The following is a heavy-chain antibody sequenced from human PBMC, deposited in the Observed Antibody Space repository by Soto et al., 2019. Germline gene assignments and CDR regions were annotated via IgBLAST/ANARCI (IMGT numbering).Heavy chain of an antibody. CDR1: GFTFSSYG. Sequence: GESLKISCAASGFTFSSYGMHWVRQAPGKGLEWVAVISYDGSNKYYADSVKGRFTISRDNSKNTLYLQMNSLRAEDTAVYYCAKGTIFGVAPPSLAYMDVWGQGTTVTVSS. V-gene: IGHV3-30*18. D-gene: IGHD3-3*01. J-gene: IGHJ6*02. CDR3: AKGTIFGVAPPSLAYMDV. CDR2: ISYDGSNK.